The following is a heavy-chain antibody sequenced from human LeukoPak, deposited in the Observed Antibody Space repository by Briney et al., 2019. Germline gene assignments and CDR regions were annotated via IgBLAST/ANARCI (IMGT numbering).Heavy chain of an antibody. Sequence: SETLSLTCSVSGGSISSSSYYWGWLRQPPGKGLEWIGSIYYSGSTYYNPSLKSRVTISVDTSKNQFSLRLSSVTAADTAVYYCARDRAQDIVLMVYAPSGYMDVWGKGTTVTVSS. V-gene: IGHV4-39*07. CDR1: GGSISSSSYY. CDR3: ARDRAQDIVLMVYAPSGYMDV. D-gene: IGHD2-8*01. CDR2: IYYSGST. J-gene: IGHJ6*03.